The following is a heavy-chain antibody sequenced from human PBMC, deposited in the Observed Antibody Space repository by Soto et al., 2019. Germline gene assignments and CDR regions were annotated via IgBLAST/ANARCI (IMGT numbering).Heavy chain of an antibody. CDR3: AREWLLPVYYYYGMDV. Sequence: QVQLVQSGAEVKKPGASVKVSCKASGYTFTSYAMHWVRQAPGQRLEWMGWINAGNGNTKYSQKFQGRVTITRDTSESPAYMELSSLRSEDTAVDYCAREWLLPVYYYYGMDVWGHGTTVTVSS. D-gene: IGHD3-22*01. CDR2: INAGNGNT. V-gene: IGHV1-3*01. J-gene: IGHJ6*02. CDR1: GYTFTSYA.